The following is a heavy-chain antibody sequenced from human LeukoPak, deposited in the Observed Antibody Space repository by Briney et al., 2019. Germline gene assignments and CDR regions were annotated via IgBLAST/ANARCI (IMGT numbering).Heavy chain of an antibody. Sequence: GGSLRLSCAASGFIFSSYGMHWVRQAPGKGLEWVAFIRYDADIKYYADSVKGRFTISRDNSKNTLYLQMNSLRAEDTAVYNCAKDLTGTYCLDYWGQGTLVTVSS. CDR1: GFIFSSYG. V-gene: IGHV3-30*02. CDR3: AKDLTGTYCLDY. CDR2: IRYDADIK. D-gene: IGHD1-1*01. J-gene: IGHJ4*02.